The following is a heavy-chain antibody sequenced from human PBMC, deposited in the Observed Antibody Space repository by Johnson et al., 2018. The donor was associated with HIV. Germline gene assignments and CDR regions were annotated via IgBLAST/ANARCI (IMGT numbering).Heavy chain of an antibody. V-gene: IGHV3-30-3*01. J-gene: IGHJ3*02. CDR1: EFTFSHYP. D-gene: IGHD3-10*01. Sequence: QMLLVESGGGVVQPGRSLRLSCAASEFTFSHYPMHWVRQAPGRGLEWMALISYDGSNKFYADSVKGRFTVSRDNSKNTLYLQMNSLRDEDTAVYYCARDSGRWFGVRFAFDIWGRGTMVTVSS. CDR3: ARDSGRWFGVRFAFDI. CDR2: ISYDGSNK.